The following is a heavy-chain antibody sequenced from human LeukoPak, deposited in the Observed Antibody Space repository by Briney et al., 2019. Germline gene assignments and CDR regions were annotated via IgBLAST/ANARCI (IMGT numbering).Heavy chain of an antibody. CDR3: ASLNWDPTAI. J-gene: IGHJ4*02. CDR2: IKQDGSKK. Sequence: GRSLRLSCAASGFTFSSYWMSWVRQAPGKELEWVANIKQDGSKKYYVDSVKGRFTISRDNAKNSLYLQMHSLRAEDTAVYYCASLNWDPTAIWGQGTLVTVSS. V-gene: IGHV3-7*01. CDR1: GFTFSSYW. D-gene: IGHD7-27*01.